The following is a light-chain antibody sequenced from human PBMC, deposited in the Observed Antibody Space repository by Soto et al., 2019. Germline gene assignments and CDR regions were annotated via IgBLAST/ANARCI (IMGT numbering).Light chain of an antibody. CDR1: QAVPSY. V-gene: IGKV3-11*01. CDR3: NQRIRWPRRT. CDR2: DIS. J-gene: IGKJ2*02. Sequence: EVVLTQSPATLSLSPGERAALSCRASQAVPSYLAWYQHKPGQAPRLLIYDISNRATGIPARFSGSGSGTDLTLTISSLEPEDVAVYYCNQRIRWPRRTLGQGTKLEIK.